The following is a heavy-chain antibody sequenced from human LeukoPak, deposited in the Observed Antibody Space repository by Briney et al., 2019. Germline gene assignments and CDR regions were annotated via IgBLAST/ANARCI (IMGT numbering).Heavy chain of an antibody. J-gene: IGHJ4*02. CDR2: ISYDGSNK. D-gene: IGHD3-3*01. CDR1: GFTFSSYA. V-gene: IGHV3-30-3*01. Sequence: GGSLRLSCAASGFTFSSYAMHWVRQAPGKGLEWVAVISYDGSNKYYADSVKGRFTISRDNSKNTLYLQMNSLRAEDTAVYYCARDAFYYDFWSGYYTLGDYFDYWGQGTLVTVSS. CDR3: ARDAFYYDFWSGYYTLGDYFDY.